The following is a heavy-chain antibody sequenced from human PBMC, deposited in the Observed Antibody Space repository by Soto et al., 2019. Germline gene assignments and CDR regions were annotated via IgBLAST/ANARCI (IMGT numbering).Heavy chain of an antibody. Sequence: GASVKVSCKASGGTFSSYAISWVRQAPGQGLEWMGGIIPIFGTANYAQKFQGRVTITADESTSTAYMELSSLRSEDTAVYYCARSGTYISSARYYYGMDVWGQGTTVTVSS. J-gene: IGHJ6*02. CDR1: GGTFSSYA. CDR3: ARSGTYISSARYYYGMDV. D-gene: IGHD6-6*01. CDR2: IIPIFGTA. V-gene: IGHV1-69*13.